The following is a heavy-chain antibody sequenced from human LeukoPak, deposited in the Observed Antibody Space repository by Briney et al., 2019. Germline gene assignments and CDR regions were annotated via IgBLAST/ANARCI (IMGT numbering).Heavy chain of an antibody. J-gene: IGHJ5*02. CDR3: ARVPPAKSRHGWFDP. V-gene: IGHV1-69*13. CDR1: GGTFSSYA. Sequence: SVKVSCKASGGTFSSYAISWVRQAPGQGLEWMGGTIPIFGTANYAQKFQGRVTITADESTSTAYMELSSLRSEDTAVYYCARVPPAKSRHGWFDPWGQGTLVTVSS. CDR2: TIPIFGTA.